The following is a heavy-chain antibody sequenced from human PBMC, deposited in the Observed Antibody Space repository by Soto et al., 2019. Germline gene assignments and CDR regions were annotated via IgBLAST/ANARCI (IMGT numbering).Heavy chain of an antibody. V-gene: IGHV3-48*02. CDR2: ISSSSSTI. CDR1: GFTFSSYS. D-gene: IGHD3-3*01. Sequence: PGGSLRLSCAASGFTFSSYSMNWVRQAPGKGLEWVSYISSSSSTIYYADSVKGRFTISRDNAKNSLYLQMNSLGDEDTAVYYCARGSGRFLEWRTPWGMDVWGQGTTVTVSS. CDR3: ARGSGRFLEWRTPWGMDV. J-gene: IGHJ6*02.